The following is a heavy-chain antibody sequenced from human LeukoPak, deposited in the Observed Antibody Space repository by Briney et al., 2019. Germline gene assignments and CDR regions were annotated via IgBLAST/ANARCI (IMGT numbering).Heavy chain of an antibody. V-gene: IGHV4-39*01. CDR2: IYYSGST. CDR1: CGSISSSSYY. CDR3: ARHLKRGITIFGVVLGAVDY. D-gene: IGHD3-3*01. J-gene: IGHJ4*02. Sequence: SETLSLTCTVSCGSISSSSYYWGWIRQPPGGGLEWIGNIYYSGSTYYNPSLKSRVTISVDTSKNQFSLKLSSMTAADTAVYYCARHLKRGITIFGVVLGAVDYWGQGTLVTVSS.